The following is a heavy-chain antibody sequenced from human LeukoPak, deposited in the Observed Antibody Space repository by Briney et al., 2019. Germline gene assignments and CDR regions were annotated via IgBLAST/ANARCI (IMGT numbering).Heavy chain of an antibody. V-gene: IGHV3-48*04. Sequence: GGSLRLSCAASGFTFSSYSMNWVRQAPGKGLEWVSYISSSSSTIYYADSVKGRFTISRDNAKNSLYLQMNSLRAEDTAVYYCARDFYDFWSGYYLDYWGQGTLVTVSP. J-gene: IGHJ4*02. D-gene: IGHD3-3*01. CDR2: ISSSSSTI. CDR1: GFTFSSYS. CDR3: ARDFYDFWSGYYLDY.